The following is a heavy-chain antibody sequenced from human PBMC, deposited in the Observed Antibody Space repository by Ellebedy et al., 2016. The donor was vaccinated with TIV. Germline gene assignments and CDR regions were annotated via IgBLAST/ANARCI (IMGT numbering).Heavy chain of an antibody. V-gene: IGHV3-23*01. CDR1: GITFSTYT. CDR3: AKEALEV. Sequence: GESLKISCAASGITFSTYTMDWVRQAPGKGLEWVSGISATGGTTFYADSVKGRFTISRDNSKNTLYLQMNSLRVDDTAMYYCAKEALEVWGQGTLVTVSS. J-gene: IGHJ4*02. CDR2: ISATGGTT.